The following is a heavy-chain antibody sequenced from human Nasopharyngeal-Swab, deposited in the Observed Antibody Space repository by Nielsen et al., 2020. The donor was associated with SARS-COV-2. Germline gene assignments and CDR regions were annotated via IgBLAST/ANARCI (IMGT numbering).Heavy chain of an antibody. CDR1: GFTFRFYT. J-gene: IGHJ4*02. CDR2: VSTGGDYI. CDR3: AQDDDYGDYGVEFCAF. D-gene: IGHD4-17*01. Sequence: GESLKISCAASGFTFRFYTMHWVRQAPGKGLEWVSSVSTGGDYIHYADLVQGRFAISRDNAKDSLYLQMNSLRAEDTAVYYCAQDDDYGDYGVEFCAFWGPGTLVTVSS. V-gene: IGHV3-21*04.